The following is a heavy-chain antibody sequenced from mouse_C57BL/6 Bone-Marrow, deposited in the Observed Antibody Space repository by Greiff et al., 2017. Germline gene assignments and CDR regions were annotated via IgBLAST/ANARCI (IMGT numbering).Heavy chain of an antibody. CDR3: AICDYGFAY. CDR2: IYPSSGYT. V-gene: IGHV1-7*01. Sequence: QVQLQQSGAELAKPGASVKLSCKASGYTFTSYWMHWVKQRPGQGLEWIGYIYPSSGYTKSNQKFKDKATLTAYKSSSPAYLQLSSLTYEDSAVYYGAICDYGFAYWGQGTLVTVSA. J-gene: IGHJ3*01. CDR1: GYTFTSYW. D-gene: IGHD2-4*01.